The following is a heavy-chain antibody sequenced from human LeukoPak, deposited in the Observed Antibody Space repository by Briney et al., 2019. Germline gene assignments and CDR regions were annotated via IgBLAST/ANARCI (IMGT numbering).Heavy chain of an antibody. CDR2: IYHSGST. CDR1: GYSISSTYY. D-gene: IGHD2-21*02. CDR3: ARGPHIVVVTAARYNWFDP. V-gene: IGHV4-38-2*02. Sequence: SETLSLTCTVSGYSISSTYYWGWIRQPPGKGLEWIGNIYHSGSTYYNPSLKSRVTISVDTSKNQFSLKLSSVTAADTAVYYCARGPHIVVVTAARYNWFDPWGQGTLVTVSS. J-gene: IGHJ5*02.